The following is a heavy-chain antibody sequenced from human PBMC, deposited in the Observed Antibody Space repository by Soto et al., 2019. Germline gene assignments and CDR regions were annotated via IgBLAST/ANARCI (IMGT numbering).Heavy chain of an antibody. CDR1: GFTFGDSY. Sequence: SVGSLRLSCAVSGFTFGDSYMSWIRQAPGKGLEWLSYISPGSRYPAYADSVKGRFTISRDNARRSLFLQMTSLTAEDTAMYYCVRGGGGGLFDPWGQGTMVTVSS. D-gene: IGHD2-15*01. J-gene: IGHJ5*02. V-gene: IGHV3-11*06. CDR2: ISPGSRYP. CDR3: VRGGGGGLFDP.